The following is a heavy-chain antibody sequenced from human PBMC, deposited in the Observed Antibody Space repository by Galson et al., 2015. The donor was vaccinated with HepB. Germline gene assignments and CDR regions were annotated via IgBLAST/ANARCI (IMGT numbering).Heavy chain of an antibody. Sequence: CAISGDSVSSNSAAWNWIRQSPSRGLEWLGRTYYRSKWYNDYAVSVKSRITINPDTSKNQFSLQLNSVTPEDTAVYYCARDFFAVAAAGTTNPFDYWGQGTLVTVSS. D-gene: IGHD6-13*01. CDR2: TYYRSKWYN. V-gene: IGHV6-1*01. CDR1: GDSVSSNSAA. CDR3: ARDFFAVAAAGTTNPFDY. J-gene: IGHJ4*02.